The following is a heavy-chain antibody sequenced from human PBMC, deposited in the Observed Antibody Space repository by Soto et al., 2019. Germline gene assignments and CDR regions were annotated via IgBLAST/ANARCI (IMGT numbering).Heavy chain of an antibody. CDR3: GEGGGDPLSLGMGV. CDR2: ISYDGSNT. V-gene: IGHV3-30*03. CDR1: GFSISDYG. Sequence: QVQLVESGGGVVQPGWSLRLSCAASGFSISDYGMEWVRQAPGKGLEWVALISYDGSNTYYADSVKGRFTISRDNSKDTFFLKRTGRRRKGTAGFFCGEGGGDPLSLGMGVGGQG. J-gene: IGHJ6*02. D-gene: IGHD3-16*01.